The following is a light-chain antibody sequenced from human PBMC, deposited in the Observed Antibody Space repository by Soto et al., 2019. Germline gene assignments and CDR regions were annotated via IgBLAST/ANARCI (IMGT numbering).Light chain of an antibody. V-gene: IGKV3-11*01. CDR1: QGVSSS. CDR2: DAS. Sequence: DIVLTQSPATLSLSPGERATLSCRASQGVSSSLAWYQQKPGQAPRLLIYDASNRATGIPARFSGSGSGTDFTLTISSLEPEDFAVYYCQQRSNWPGITFGQGTRLEIK. J-gene: IGKJ5*01. CDR3: QQRSNWPGIT.